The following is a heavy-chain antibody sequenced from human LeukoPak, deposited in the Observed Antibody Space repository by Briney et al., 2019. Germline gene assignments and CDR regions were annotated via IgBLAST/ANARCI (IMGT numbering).Heavy chain of an antibody. V-gene: IGHV4-4*07. CDR1: GGSISSYY. Sequence: PSETLSLTCTVSGGSISSYYWSWIRQPAGKGLEWIGRIYTSGSTNYNPSLKSRVTISADTSKNQFSLRLSSVTAADTAVYYCARRGTAYCRGGNCSSDKYFDYWGQGTQVTVSS. D-gene: IGHD2-15*01. J-gene: IGHJ4*02. CDR2: IYTSGST. CDR3: ARRGTAYCRGGNCSSDKYFDY.